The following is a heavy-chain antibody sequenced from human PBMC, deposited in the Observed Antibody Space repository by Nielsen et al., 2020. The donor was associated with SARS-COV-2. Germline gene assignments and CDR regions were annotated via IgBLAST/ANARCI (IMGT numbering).Heavy chain of an antibody. CDR2: ISYDGSNK. V-gene: IGHV3-30*18. D-gene: IGHD3-10*01. J-gene: IGHJ4*02. CDR3: AKDPYRRVIGQYYFDY. CDR1: GFTFSSYG. Sequence: GESLKIPCAASGFTFSSYGMHWVRQAPGKGLEWVAVISYDGSNKYYADSVKGRFTISRDNSKNTLYLQMNSLRAEDTAVYYCAKDPYRRVIGQYYFDYWGQGTLVTVSS.